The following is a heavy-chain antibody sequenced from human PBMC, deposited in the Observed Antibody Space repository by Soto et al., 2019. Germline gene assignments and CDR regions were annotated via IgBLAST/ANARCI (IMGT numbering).Heavy chain of an antibody. D-gene: IGHD1-26*01. Sequence: QITLKESGPTLVKPTQTLTLTCTFSGFSLPTDRVGVGWIRQPPGKALGWLAVIYWDDTKTYRLSLKSRLTITKDTPKNQVALTITDMDPVDTATYYCAHSYGGRSLYWGQGTLVTVSS. CDR3: AHSYGGRSLY. V-gene: IGHV2-5*02. CDR2: IYWDDTK. CDR1: GFSLPTDRVG. J-gene: IGHJ4*02.